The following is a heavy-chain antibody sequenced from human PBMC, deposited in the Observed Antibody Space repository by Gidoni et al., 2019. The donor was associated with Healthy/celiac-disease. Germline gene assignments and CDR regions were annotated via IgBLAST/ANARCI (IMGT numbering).Heavy chain of an antibody. Sequence: QVQLVESGGGVVQPGRSLRLSCAASGFTFRSYAMHWVRQAPGKGLDWVAIISYDGSNKYYADSVKGRFTISRDNSKHTLYLQMNSLRAEDTAVYYCARTGGIVARPLDYWGQGTLVTVSS. J-gene: IGHJ4*02. CDR1: GFTFRSYA. D-gene: IGHD6-6*01. CDR2: ISYDGSNK. CDR3: ARTGGIVARPLDY. V-gene: IGHV3-30*01.